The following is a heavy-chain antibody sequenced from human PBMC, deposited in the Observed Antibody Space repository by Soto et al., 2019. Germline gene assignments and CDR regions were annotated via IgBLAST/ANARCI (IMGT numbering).Heavy chain of an antibody. Sequence: GASVKVSCKASGYLFTAYSMHWVRLAPGQGLEWMGVVNPSGGSTKYAQNFQGRVTRTRDTSTTTIYMELSSLRSDDTAIYYCAREENCSGGTCYSEYFHRWGQGTLVTVSS. CDR1: GYLFTAYS. J-gene: IGHJ1*01. CDR2: VNPSGGST. D-gene: IGHD2-15*01. V-gene: IGHV1-46*01. CDR3: AREENCSGGTCYSEYFHR.